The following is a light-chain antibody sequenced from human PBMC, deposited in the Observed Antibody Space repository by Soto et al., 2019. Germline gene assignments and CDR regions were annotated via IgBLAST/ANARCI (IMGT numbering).Light chain of an antibody. V-gene: IGLV2-23*03. Sequence: QSVLTQPASVSGSPGQSITISCTGTSSDVGNYNLASWYQQHPGKAPKLMIYEGSKRPSGVSNRFSGSKSGNTASLTLSGLQSENEADYYCCSYVGSTTFVVFGGGTKLTVL. CDR1: SSDVGNYNL. J-gene: IGLJ2*01. CDR3: CSYVGSTTFVV. CDR2: EGS.